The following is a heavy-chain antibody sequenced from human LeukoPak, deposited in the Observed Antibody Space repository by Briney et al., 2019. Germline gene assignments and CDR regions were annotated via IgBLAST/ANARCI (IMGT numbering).Heavy chain of an antibody. CDR2: IHPGDSDT. V-gene: IGHV5-51*01. Sequence: GESLKVSCKGSGYTFTSYWIGWVRQMPGKGLECMGIIHPGDSDTRYGPSFQGQVTISVDKSISTAYLQWSSLKASDTAIYYCVRPVHSRSSDWYFDLWGRGTLVTVSS. CDR3: VRPVHSRSSDWYFDL. J-gene: IGHJ2*01. CDR1: GYTFTSYW. D-gene: IGHD6-6*01.